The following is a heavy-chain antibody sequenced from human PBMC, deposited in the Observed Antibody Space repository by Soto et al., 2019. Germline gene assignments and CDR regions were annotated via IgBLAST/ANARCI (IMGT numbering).Heavy chain of an antibody. J-gene: IGHJ5*02. CDR1: GFTFSSYW. Sequence: EAQLVESGGGIVQPGGSLRLSCAASGFTFSSYWMHWVRQAPGKGLVWVSRINPDGRTTNYADSVKGRFTISRDNANDTLFLQMNSLRAEDTAVYYCARVRVSGYEFDPWGQGTLISVSS. V-gene: IGHV3-74*01. CDR3: ARVRVSGYEFDP. D-gene: IGHD5-12*01. CDR2: INPDGRTT.